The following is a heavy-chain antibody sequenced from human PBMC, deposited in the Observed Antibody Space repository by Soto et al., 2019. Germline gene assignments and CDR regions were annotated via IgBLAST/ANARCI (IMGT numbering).Heavy chain of an antibody. D-gene: IGHD4-17*01. J-gene: IGHJ5*02. V-gene: IGHV1-3*01. CDR3: ARVAPSGGAVPRFDP. CDR1: GYTFTAYN. Sequence: QVQLVQSGAEVKEPGASVRLSCKAFGYTFTAYNIHWVRQAPGQGLEWMGWINAGNGNTRSSRKFQGRVIITRDTSATTAYLEVDSLRSEDTAIYYCARVAPSGGAVPRFDPWGLGTLLTVSS. CDR2: INAGNGNT.